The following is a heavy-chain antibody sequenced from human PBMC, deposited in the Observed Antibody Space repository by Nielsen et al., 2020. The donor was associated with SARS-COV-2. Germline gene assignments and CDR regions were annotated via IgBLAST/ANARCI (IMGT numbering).Heavy chain of an antibody. J-gene: IGHJ3*02. V-gene: IGHV3-7*03. D-gene: IGHD1-1*01. CDR3: ARASSTSYNAAFDM. Sequence: GESLKISCEVSGFTFSSYWMTWVRQAPGKRLEWVASINGDGGDKYYVDSVKGRFTIFRDNSKNTLYLQIDSLRGEDTAMYYCARASSTSYNAAFDMWGQGTMVTVSS. CDR1: GFTFSSYW. CDR2: INGDGGDK.